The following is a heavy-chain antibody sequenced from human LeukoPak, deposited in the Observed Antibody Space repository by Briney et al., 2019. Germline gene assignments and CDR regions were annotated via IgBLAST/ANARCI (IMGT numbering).Heavy chain of an antibody. CDR2: INNDGSTT. CDR3: ARVITHMVVEDAFDI. D-gene: IGHD3-10*01. CDR1: GFTFSNYW. Sequence: GGSLRLSCAASGFTFSNYWMHWVRQAPGKGLVWVSRINNDGSTTTYADSVKGRFTISRDNAKNTLYLQMNSLRAEDTAVYYCARVITHMVVEDAFDIWGQGTMVTVSS. J-gene: IGHJ3*02. V-gene: IGHV3-74*01.